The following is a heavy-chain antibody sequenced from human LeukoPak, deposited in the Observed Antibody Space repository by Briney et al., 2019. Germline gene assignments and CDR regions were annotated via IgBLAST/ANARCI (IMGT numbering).Heavy chain of an antibody. CDR2: IKTDVSST. V-gene: IGHV3-74*01. CDR3: ASLGYCSSTSCYHLDY. CDR1: GFTFSSYW. J-gene: IGHJ4*02. Sequence: QPGGSLRLSCAASGFTFSSYWMHWVRQAPGKGLVRVSRIKTDVSSTTYADSVKGRFTISRDNAKNTLYLQMNSLRAEDTAVYYCASLGYCSSTSCYHLDYWGQETLVTVSS. D-gene: IGHD2-2*01.